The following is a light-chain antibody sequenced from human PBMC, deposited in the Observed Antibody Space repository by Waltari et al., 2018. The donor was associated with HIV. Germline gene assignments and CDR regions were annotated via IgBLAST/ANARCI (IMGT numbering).Light chain of an antibody. V-gene: IGLV1-44*01. CDR3: AAWDDSLNGYV. CDR2: NND. CDR1: SSNLGSNT. Sequence: QSVLTQPPSASGTPGQRVTIPCSGGSSNLGSNTVNWFQQLPGTAPKLLIYNNDQRPSGVPDRFSGSKSGTSASLAISGLQSEDEADYYCAAWDDSLNGYVFGTGTKVTVL. J-gene: IGLJ1*01.